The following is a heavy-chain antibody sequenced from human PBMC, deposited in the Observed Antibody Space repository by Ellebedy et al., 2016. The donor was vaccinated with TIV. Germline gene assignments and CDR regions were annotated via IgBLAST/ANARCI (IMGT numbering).Heavy chain of an antibody. Sequence: MPSETLSLTCTVSGDSITSYYWTWIRQPPGKGLEWIGYISSSGGTNYNPSLRHRVTMSVDTSRNHFSLKLNSVTTADTAIYYCAREWSDDYPSGPNWFDPWGQGTLVTVSS. CDR2: ISSSGGT. D-gene: IGHD3-3*01. J-gene: IGHJ5*02. CDR3: AREWSDDYPSGPNWFDP. V-gene: IGHV4-59*01. CDR1: GDSITSYY.